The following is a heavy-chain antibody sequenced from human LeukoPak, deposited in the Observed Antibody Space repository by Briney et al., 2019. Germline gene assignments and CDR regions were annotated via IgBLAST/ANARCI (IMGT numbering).Heavy chain of an antibody. CDR2: IRAYNGNT. V-gene: IGHV1-18*01. J-gene: IGHJ4*02. CDR1: GYTFTSYG. CDR3: ASGGYYYDSSGYYTYPPPFDY. D-gene: IGHD3-22*01. Sequence: ASVKVSCKPSGYTFTSYGISWVRQAPGQGLEWMGWIRAYNGNTNYAQKLQGRVTMTTDTSTSTAYMELRSLRPDDTAVYYCASGGYYYDSSGYYTYPPPFDYWGQGTLVTVSS.